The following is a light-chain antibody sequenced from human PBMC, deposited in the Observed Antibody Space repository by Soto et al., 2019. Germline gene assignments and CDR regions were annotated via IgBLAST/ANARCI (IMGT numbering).Light chain of an antibody. CDR1: SSDVGGYNY. CDR2: DVS. CDR3: SSYTSSSTQV. J-gene: IGLJ2*01. V-gene: IGLV2-14*01. Sequence: QSALTQPASVSGSPGQSITISCTGTSSDVGGYNYVSWYQQHPGTAPKLMIYDVSNRPSGVSNRFSGSKSGNTASLTISGLQAEDEADYNCSSYTSSSTQVFGGGTKVTVL.